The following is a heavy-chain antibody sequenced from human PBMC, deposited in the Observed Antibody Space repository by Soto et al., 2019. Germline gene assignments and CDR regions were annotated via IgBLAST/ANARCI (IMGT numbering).Heavy chain of an antibody. CDR1: GGSFSGYY. Sequence: SETLSLTCAVHGGSFSGYYWSWIRQPPGKGLEWIGEINHSGSTNYNPSLKSRVTISVDTSKNQFSLKLSSVTAADTAVYYCARGMGEYWGQGTLVTVSS. D-gene: IGHD3-16*01. CDR2: INHSGST. J-gene: IGHJ4*02. V-gene: IGHV4-34*01. CDR3: ARGMGEY.